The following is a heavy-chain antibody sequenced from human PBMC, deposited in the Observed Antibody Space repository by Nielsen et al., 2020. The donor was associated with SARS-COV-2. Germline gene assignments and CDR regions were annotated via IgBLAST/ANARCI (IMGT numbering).Heavy chain of an antibody. J-gene: IGHJ6*02. Sequence: GESLKISCAASGFTFSSYDMHWVRQATGKGLEWVSAIGTAGDTYYPGSVKGRFTISRENAKNSLYLQMNSLRAEDTAVYYCAREARITIFGVVINGMDVWGQGTTVTVSS. D-gene: IGHD3-3*01. CDR3: AREARITIFGVVINGMDV. CDR1: GFTFSSYD. CDR2: IGTAGDT. V-gene: IGHV3-13*04.